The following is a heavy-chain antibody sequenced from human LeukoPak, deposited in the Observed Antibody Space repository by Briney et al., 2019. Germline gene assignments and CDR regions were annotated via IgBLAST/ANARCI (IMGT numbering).Heavy chain of an antibody. Sequence: SETLSLTCAVYGGSFSGYYWSWIRQPPGKGLEWIGEINHSGSTNYNPSLKSRVTISVDTSKNQFSLKLSSVTAADTAVYYCTRGKNYYDSSGYPHFDYWGQGTPVTVSS. CDR2: INHSGST. J-gene: IGHJ4*02. CDR1: GGSFSGYY. D-gene: IGHD3-22*01. V-gene: IGHV4-34*01. CDR3: TRGKNYYDSSGYPHFDY.